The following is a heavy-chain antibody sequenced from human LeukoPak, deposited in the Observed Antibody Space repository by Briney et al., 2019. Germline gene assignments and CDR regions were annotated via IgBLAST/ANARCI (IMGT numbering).Heavy chain of an antibody. CDR1: GFTVSGNY. J-gene: IGHJ4*02. CDR2: IYRDGTT. CDR3: TSPEAEQWLIS. D-gene: IGHD6-19*01. V-gene: IGHV3-53*04. Sequence: GGSLRLSCAASGFTVSGNYMSWVRQAPGKGLEWVSIIYRDGTTYYADSVKGRFSISRHNPKNTLYLQMNSLRAEDTAVYYCTSPEAEQWLISWGQGTVVTVSS.